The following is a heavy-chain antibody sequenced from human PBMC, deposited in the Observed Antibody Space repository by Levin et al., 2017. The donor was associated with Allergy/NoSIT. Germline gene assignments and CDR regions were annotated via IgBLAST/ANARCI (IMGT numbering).Heavy chain of an antibody. Sequence: GGSPRLSCAASGFTFSSYAMSWVRQAPGKGLEWVSAISGSGGSTYYADSVKGRFTISRDNSKNTLYLQMNSLRAEDTAVYYCAKDKQQQLEFDYWGQGTLVTVSS. J-gene: IGHJ4*02. CDR2: ISGSGGST. CDR1: GFTFSSYA. CDR3: AKDKQQQLEFDY. D-gene: IGHD6-13*01. V-gene: IGHV3-23*01.